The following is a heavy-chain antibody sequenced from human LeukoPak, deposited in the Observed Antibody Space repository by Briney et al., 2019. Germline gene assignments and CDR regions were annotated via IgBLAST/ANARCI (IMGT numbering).Heavy chain of an antibody. D-gene: IGHD2-2*01. CDR3: ARPSCSSTSCIAGVNWFDP. Sequence: SETLSLTCAVYGGSFSGYYWSWIRQPPGKGLEWIGEINHSGSTNYNPSLKSRVTISVDTSKNQFSLKLSSVTAADTAVYYCARPSCSSTSCIAGVNWFDPWGQGTLVTVSS. CDR2: INHSGST. V-gene: IGHV4-34*01. CDR1: GGSFSGYY. J-gene: IGHJ5*02.